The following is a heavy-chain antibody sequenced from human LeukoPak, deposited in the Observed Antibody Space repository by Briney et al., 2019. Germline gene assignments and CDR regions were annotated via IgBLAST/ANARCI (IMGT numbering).Heavy chain of an antibody. J-gene: IGHJ4*02. CDR1: GDRFTSNW. CDR3: ARGRGYYYDSSGHYFDY. D-gene: IGHD3-22*01. CDR2: IYLIDSDT. Sequence: GESLKISCKGSGDRFTSNWIGWVRQMPGKGLEWMGIIYLIDSDTRYSPSFQGQVTISADKSIGTAYLQWSSLKASDTAMYYCARGRGYYYDSSGHYFDYWGQGTLVTVSS. V-gene: IGHV5-51*01.